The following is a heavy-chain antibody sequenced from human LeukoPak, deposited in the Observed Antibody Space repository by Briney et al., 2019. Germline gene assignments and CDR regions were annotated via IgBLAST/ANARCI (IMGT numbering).Heavy chain of an antibody. D-gene: IGHD6-13*01. CDR3: AKEGGIAAASDY. CDR2: ISSSSSYI. CDR1: GFTFNTYR. Sequence: GGSLRLSCAASGFTFNTYRMNWVRQAPGKGLEWVSSISSSSSYIYYTDSVKGRFTISRDDAKNSLYLQMNSLRVEDTAVYFCAKEGGIAAASDYWGQGTLVTVSS. V-gene: IGHV3-21*04. J-gene: IGHJ4*02.